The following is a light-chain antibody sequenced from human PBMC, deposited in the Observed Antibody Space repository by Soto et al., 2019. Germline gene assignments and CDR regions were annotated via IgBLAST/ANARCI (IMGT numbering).Light chain of an antibody. CDR2: TAS. J-gene: IGKJ3*01. CDR3: QQIYRNPRT. V-gene: IGKV1-39*01. Sequence: DIQMTQSPSSLSASVWDRVTITCRASQSVNTYLNWYQQKPGTAPKLLIYTASTLQSGVPPRFSGSGSGTDFTLTISSLQPEDFATYYCQQIYRNPRTVGPGTKVEI. CDR1: QSVNTY.